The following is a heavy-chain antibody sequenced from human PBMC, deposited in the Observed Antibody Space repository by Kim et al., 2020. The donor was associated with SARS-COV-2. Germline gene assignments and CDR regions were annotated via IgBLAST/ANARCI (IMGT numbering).Heavy chain of an antibody. J-gene: IGHJ4*02. D-gene: IGHD5-12*01. Sequence: LQGRVTMTTDTSTSTAYMELRSLRSDDTAVYYCARFESRKWLRTEYYFDYWGQGTLVTVSS. CDR3: ARFESRKWLRTEYYFDY. V-gene: IGHV1-18*01.